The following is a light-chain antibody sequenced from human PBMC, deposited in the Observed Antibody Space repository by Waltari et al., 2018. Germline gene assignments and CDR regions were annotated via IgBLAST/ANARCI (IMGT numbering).Light chain of an antibody. J-gene: IGLJ2*01. CDR1: NSNIGSNP. CDR2: SRS. CDR3: AAWDDSLNAYL. V-gene: IGLV1-44*01. Sequence: QSVLTQPPSASGTPGQRVTISCSGRNSNIGSNPVNWYQQLPGAAPKLLIYSRSQRPPRVPDRFSSAKSGTAASRAIRGLESEDEADYYWAAWDDSLNAYLFGGGTKLTVL.